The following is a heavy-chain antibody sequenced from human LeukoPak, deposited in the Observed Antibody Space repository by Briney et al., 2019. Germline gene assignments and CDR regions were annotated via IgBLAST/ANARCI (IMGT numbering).Heavy chain of an antibody. J-gene: IGHJ4*02. V-gene: IGHV3-23*01. CDR2: ITGSGSST. CDR3: AKSMTGLDDY. Sequence: GGALRLSRAASRLILSNYVMSWVRPAPGKGLEWVSDITGSGSSTKYADSVRGRFTISRDNAKNTLYLQMNSLRVEDTAVYFCAKSMTGLDDYWGQGTLVTVSS. D-gene: IGHD3-9*01. CDR1: RLILSNYV.